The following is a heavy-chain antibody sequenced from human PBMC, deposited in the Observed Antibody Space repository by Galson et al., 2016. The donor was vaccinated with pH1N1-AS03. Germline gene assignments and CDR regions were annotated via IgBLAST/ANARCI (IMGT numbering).Heavy chain of an antibody. V-gene: IGHV3-30*09. D-gene: IGHD4-17*01. CDR2: ISYDGRNQ. CDR3: SRGRYGDYESGYYYGMDV. J-gene: IGHJ6*02. CDR1: GYTFTSYY. Sequence: SCKASGYTFTSYYMHWVRQAPGKGLEWVAVISYDGRNQLYADSVKGRFAISRDTSKNTLFLQMNSLRPEDTAVYYCSRGRYGDYESGYYYGMDVWSQGTTVTVSS.